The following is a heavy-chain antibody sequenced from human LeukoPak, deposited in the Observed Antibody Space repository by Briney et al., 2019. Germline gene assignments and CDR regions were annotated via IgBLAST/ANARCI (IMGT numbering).Heavy chain of an antibody. CDR2: ISGSGGST. J-gene: IGHJ5*02. CDR3: AKDAVYSSGWYWFDP. Sequence: GGSLRLSCAASGFTFSSYAMSWVRQAPGKGLEWVSAISGSGGSTYYADSVEGRFTISRDNSKNTLYLQMSTLRAEDTAVYYCAKDAVYSSGWYWFDPWGQGTLVTVSS. D-gene: IGHD6-19*01. V-gene: IGHV3-23*01. CDR1: GFTFSSYA.